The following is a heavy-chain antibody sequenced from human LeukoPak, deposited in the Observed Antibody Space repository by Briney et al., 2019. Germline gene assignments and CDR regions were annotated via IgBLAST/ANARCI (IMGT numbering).Heavy chain of an antibody. CDR3: ARMGEGSGWYEDY. CDR1: GFTFSSYW. J-gene: IGHJ4*02. Sequence: GGSLRLSCAASGFTFSSYWMHWVRQAPGKGLVWVSRINTDGSSTSYADSVKGRFTISRDNAKNTLYLQMNSLRAEDTAVYYCARMGEGSGWYEDYWGQGTLVTVSS. CDR2: INTDGSST. D-gene: IGHD6-19*01. V-gene: IGHV3-74*01.